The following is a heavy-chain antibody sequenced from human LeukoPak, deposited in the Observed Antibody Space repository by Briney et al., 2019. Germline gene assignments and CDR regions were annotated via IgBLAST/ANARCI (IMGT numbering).Heavy chain of an antibody. J-gene: IGHJ4*02. CDR3: ARGPKWNYVVPLDY. Sequence: ASVKVSCKASGYTFTSYEINWVRQATGQGHEWMGWMNPNIGNAGYAQKFQGRVTMTRDTSINTAYMELSSLRSEDTAVYYCARGPKWNYVVPLDYWGQGTLVTVSS. CDR2: MNPNIGNA. CDR1: GYTFTSYE. D-gene: IGHD1-7*01. V-gene: IGHV1-8*01.